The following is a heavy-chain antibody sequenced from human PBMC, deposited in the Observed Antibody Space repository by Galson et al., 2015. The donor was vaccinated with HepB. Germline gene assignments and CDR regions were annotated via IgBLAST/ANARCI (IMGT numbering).Heavy chain of an antibody. CDR1: GFTFSSYS. J-gene: IGHJ4*02. D-gene: IGHD3-3*01. Sequence: SLRLSCAASGFTFSSYSMNWVRQAPGKGLEWVSSISSSSSYIYYADSVKGRFTISRDNAKNSLYLQMNSLRAEDTAVYYCARDPTPVGRVEDYWGQGTLVTVSS. V-gene: IGHV3-21*01. CDR2: ISSSSSYI. CDR3: ARDPTPVGRVEDY.